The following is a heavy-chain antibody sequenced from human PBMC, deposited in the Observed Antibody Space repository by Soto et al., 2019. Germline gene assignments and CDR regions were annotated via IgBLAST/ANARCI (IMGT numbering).Heavy chain of an antibody. Sequence: SLRLSCAASGFTFSSYAMSWVRQAPGKGLEWVSAISGSGGSTYYADSVKGRYTISRDNSKNTLYLQMNSLRAEDTAVYYCAKGVSYGPYFDYWGQGTLVTVSS. J-gene: IGHJ4*02. D-gene: IGHD5-18*01. V-gene: IGHV3-23*01. CDR2: ISGSGGST. CDR3: AKGVSYGPYFDY. CDR1: GFTFSSYA.